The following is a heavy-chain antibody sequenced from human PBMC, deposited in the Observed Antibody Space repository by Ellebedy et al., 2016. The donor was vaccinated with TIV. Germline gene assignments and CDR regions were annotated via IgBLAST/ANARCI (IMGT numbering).Heavy chain of an antibody. CDR2: LSGSGGST. CDR1: GFXXPSYA. D-gene: IGHD4-17*01. Sequence: PGGSLRLSCAASGFXXPSYALRWVXXSPGKGLEWVSALSGSGGSTYYADSVKGRFTISRDNSKNTLYLQMNSLRAEDTAVYYAGMTTVTTHGLQMGESYYYYGMDVWGQGTTVTVSS. V-gene: IGHV3-23*01. J-gene: IGHJ6*02. CDR3: GMTTVTTHGLQMGESYYYYGMDV.